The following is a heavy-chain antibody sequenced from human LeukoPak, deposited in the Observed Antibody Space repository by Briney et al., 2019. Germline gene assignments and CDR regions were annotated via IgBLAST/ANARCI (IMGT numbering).Heavy chain of an antibody. D-gene: IGHD1-26*01. CDR2: MKDDGNEI. CDR1: GFTFKNYR. Sequence: TGGSLRLSCTASGFTFKNYRMTWVRKAPGKGLEWVASMKDDGNEIQYVDSVKGRFTISRDNAKNSLYLQMNNLRAEDTAVYYCARNRATNDYWGQGTLVTVSS. J-gene: IGHJ4*02. V-gene: IGHV3-7*01. CDR3: ARNRATNDY.